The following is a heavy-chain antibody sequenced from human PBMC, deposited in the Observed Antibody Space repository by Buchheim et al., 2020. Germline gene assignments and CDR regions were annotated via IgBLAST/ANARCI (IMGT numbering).Heavy chain of an antibody. Sequence: QVQLQESGPGLVKPSGTLSLTCAVSGGSISSSNWWSWVRQPPGKGLEWIGEIYHSGSTNYNPSLKSRVTISVDKSKNQFSLKLCSVTAADTAVYYCGRERSPYYVFWSGDGRGVGEDAFDIWGQGT. CDR2: IYHSGST. J-gene: IGHJ3*02. V-gene: IGHV4-4*02. CDR1: GGSISSSNW. CDR3: GRERSPYYVFWSGDGRGVGEDAFDI. D-gene: IGHD3-3*01.